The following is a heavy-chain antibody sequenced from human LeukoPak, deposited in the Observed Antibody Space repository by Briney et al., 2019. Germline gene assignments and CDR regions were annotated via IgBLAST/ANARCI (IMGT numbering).Heavy chain of an antibody. D-gene: IGHD4-11*01. V-gene: IGHV4-34*01. CDR2: INHSGST. CDR3: ARVYSTASYNWFDP. CDR1: GGSFSGYY. J-gene: IGHJ5*02. Sequence: SETLSLTCAVYGGSFSGYYWSWIRQPPGKGLEWIGEINHSGSTNYNPSLKSRVTISVDTSKNQFSLKVSSVTAADTAVYYCARVYSTASYNWFDPWGQGTLVTVSS.